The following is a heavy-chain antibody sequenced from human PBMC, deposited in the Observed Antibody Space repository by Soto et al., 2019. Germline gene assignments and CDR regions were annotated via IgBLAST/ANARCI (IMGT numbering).Heavy chain of an antibody. CDR1: GGTFSSYA. D-gene: IGHD6-13*01. CDR2: IIPIFGTA. Sequence: SVKVSCKASGGTFSSYAISWVRQAPGQGLEWMGGIIPIFGTANYAQKFQGRVTITADESTSTAYMELSSLRSEDTAVYYCARRSEQQLVSYYGMDVWGQGTTVTLSS. V-gene: IGHV1-69*13. J-gene: IGHJ6*02. CDR3: ARRSEQQLVSYYGMDV.